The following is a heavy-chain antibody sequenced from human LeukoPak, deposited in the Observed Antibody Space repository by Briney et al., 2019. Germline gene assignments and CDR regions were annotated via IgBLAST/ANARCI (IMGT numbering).Heavy chain of an antibody. CDR1: GFTFSSYS. CDR3: ARGGSGWYHDY. CDR2: ISSSSYI. J-gene: IGHJ4*02. V-gene: IGHV3-21*01. Sequence: GGSLRLSCAASGFTFSSYSMTWVRQAPGKGLEWVSSISSSSYIYYADSVKGRFTISRDNAKNSLYLQMNSLRAEDTAVYYCARGGSGWYHDYWGQGTLVTVSS. D-gene: IGHD6-19*01.